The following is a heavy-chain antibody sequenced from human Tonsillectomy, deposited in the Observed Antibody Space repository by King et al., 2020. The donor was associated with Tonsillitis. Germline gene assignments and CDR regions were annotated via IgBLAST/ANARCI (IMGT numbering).Heavy chain of an antibody. CDR3: AKDARLTYYYDSSGTPYFDY. J-gene: IGHJ4*01. CDR2: ISGDGGST. D-gene: IGHD3-22*01. CDR1: GFTFDDYA. Sequence: VQLVESGGGVVQPGGSLRLSCAASGFTFDDYAMHWVRQAPGKGLEWVSLISGDGGSTYYADSVKGRFTISRDNSKNSLYLQMNSLRTEDTALYYCAKDARLTYYYDSSGTPYFDYWGHGTLVTVSS. V-gene: IGHV3-43*02.